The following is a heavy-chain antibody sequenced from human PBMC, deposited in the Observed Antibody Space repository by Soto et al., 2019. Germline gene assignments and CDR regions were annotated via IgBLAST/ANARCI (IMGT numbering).Heavy chain of an antibody. V-gene: IGHV4-4*02. D-gene: IGHD3-10*01. CDR2: IFHDGTA. J-gene: IGHJ4*02. Sequence: SEPLSLPCAVSVVSISSCKWGTCVRQTPQRGLEYIGEIFHDGTANYYPSFERRVAISVDTSKNQFSLKLTSVTAADTAIYFCARLVYDTRLNYMYFDFWGQGALVTVSS. CDR3: ARLVYDTRLNYMYFDF. CDR1: VVSISSCKW.